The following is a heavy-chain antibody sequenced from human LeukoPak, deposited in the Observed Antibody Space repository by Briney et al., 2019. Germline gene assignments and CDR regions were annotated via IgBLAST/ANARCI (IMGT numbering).Heavy chain of an antibody. V-gene: IGHV1-58*02. J-gene: IGHJ5*02. D-gene: IGHD3-3*01. CDR1: GFTFHTSA. Sequence: SVKVSCKASGFTFHTSAMQWVRQARGQRLEWIGWIFLGSGNTVYSHKFHDLVIITRDMSTSTVYMELDSLGSKDTAVYYCAAQRGASLHDFWSTRLFDPWGQGTLVTVSS. CDR2: IFLGSGNT. CDR3: AAQRGASLHDFWSTRLFDP.